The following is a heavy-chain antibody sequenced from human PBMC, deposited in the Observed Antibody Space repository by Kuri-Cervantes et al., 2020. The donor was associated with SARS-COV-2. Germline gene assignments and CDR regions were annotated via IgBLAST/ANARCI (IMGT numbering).Heavy chain of an antibody. J-gene: IGHJ4*02. CDR2: ISSSSSTI. CDR1: GFTFSSYS. V-gene: IGHV3-48*02. Sequence: GESLKISCAASGFTFSSYSMNWVRQAPGKGLEWASYISSSSSTIYYADSVKGRFTISRDNAKNSLYLQMNSLRDEDTAVYYCARPIPVAGSIDYWGQGTLVTVSS. CDR3: ARPIPVAGSIDY. D-gene: IGHD6-19*01.